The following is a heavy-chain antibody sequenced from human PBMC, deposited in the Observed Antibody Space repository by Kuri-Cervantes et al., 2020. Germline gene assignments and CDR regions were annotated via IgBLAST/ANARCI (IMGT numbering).Heavy chain of an antibody. CDR1: GGSISSSSYY. CDR3: ARGYSFGDV. CDR2: INHSGST. Sequence: SETLSLTCTVSGGSISSSSYYWGWIRQPPGKGLEWIGEINHSGSTNYNPSLKSRVTISVDTSKNQFSLKLSSVTAADTAVYYCARGYSFGDVWGQGTTVTVSS. J-gene: IGHJ6*02. D-gene: IGHD3-16*01. V-gene: IGHV4-39*07.